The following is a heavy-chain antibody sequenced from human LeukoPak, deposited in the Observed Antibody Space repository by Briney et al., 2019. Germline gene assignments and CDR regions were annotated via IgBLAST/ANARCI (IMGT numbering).Heavy chain of an antibody. D-gene: IGHD2-15*01. V-gene: IGHV1-69*04. J-gene: IGHJ6*02. CDR2: IIPILGIA. CDR1: GGTFSSYA. CDR3: ARGRPGSGGPPSYGMDV. Sequence: ASVKVSCKASGGTFSSYAISWVRQAPGQGLEWMGRIIPILGIANYAQKFQGRVTITADKSTSTAYMELSSLRSEDTAVYYCARGRPGSGGPPSYGMDVWGQGTTVTVSS.